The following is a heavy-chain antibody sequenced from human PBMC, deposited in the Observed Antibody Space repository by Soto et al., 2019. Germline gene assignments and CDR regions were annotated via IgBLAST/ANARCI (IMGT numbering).Heavy chain of an antibody. CDR3: AKMKGMDPWAYSFDY. CDR1: GFTFSDFA. D-gene: IGHD2-2*03. V-gene: IGHV3-23*01. CDR2: IYGGGNGP. Sequence: EVQVLESGGGLVQPGGSLRLSCAATGFTFSDFAMSWVRQAPGKGLEWVSRIYGGGNGPHYADSVKGRVTISRDNSQKSSYLQVNSLRAEDTAVYYCAKMKGMDPWAYSFDYWGQGTLVTVSS. J-gene: IGHJ4*02.